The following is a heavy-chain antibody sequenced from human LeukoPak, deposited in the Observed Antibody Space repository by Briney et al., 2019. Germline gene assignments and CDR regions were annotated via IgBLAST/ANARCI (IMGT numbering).Heavy chain of an antibody. CDR2: INPNSGGT. D-gene: IGHD2-2*01. CDR1: GYTFTGYY. Sequence: ASVKVSCKASGYTFTGYYMHWVRQAPGQGLEWMGWINPNSGGTNYAQKFQGRVTMTRDTSISTAYMELSRLRSDDTAVYYCARGGPRYCSSTSCQTYYYMDVWGQGTTVTVS. V-gene: IGHV1-2*02. CDR3: ARGGPRYCSSTSCQTYYYMDV. J-gene: IGHJ6*03.